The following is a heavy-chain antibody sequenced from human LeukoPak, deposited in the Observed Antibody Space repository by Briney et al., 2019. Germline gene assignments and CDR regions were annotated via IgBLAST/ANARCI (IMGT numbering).Heavy chain of an antibody. J-gene: IGHJ6*03. CDR3: ARIPLEGYYYMDV. V-gene: IGHV4-59*01. CDR1: GGSISSYY. CDR2: IYYSGST. Sequence: PSETLSLTCTVSGGSISSYYWSWIRQPPGQGLEWIGYIYYSGSTNHNPSLKSRVTISVDTSKNQFSLKLSSVTAADTAVYYCARIPLEGYYYMDVWGKGTTVTVSS.